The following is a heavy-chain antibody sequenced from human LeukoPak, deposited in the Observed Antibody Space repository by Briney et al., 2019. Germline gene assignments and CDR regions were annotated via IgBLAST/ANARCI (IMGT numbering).Heavy chain of an antibody. J-gene: IGHJ2*01. CDR1: GGSISSSVYY. Sequence: SETLSLTCTVSGGSISSSVYYWGWIRQPPGKGLEWIGNIYYSGSTSYNPSLKSRVTISVDTSKNQFSLKVSSVTAADTAVYYCARLIAVAGADWYFDLWGRGTLVTVSS. D-gene: IGHD6-19*01. CDR2: IYYSGST. CDR3: ARLIAVAGADWYFDL. V-gene: IGHV4-39*01.